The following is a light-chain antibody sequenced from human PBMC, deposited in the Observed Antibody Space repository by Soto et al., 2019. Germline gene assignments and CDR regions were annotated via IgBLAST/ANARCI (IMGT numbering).Light chain of an antibody. V-gene: IGLV3-25*03. CDR1: ALPKQY. Sequence: SYELTQPPSVSVSPGQTARITCSGDALPKQYAYWYQQKPDQAPVLVIYKDSERPSGIPERFSGSSSGTTVTLTISGVQAEDEAEYDCQSAMEVFGAGTKLTVL. CDR3: QSAMEV. CDR2: KDS. J-gene: IGLJ3*02.